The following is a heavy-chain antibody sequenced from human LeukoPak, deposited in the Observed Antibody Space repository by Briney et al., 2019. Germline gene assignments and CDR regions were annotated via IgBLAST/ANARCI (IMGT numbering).Heavy chain of an antibody. CDR2: ISSSSSTM. D-gene: IGHD2-2*01. CDR3: ARERGGYCSSTSCPQTFDY. J-gene: IGHJ4*02. Sequence: GGSLRLSCAASGYTFSSYSMNWVRQAPGKGLEWVSYISSSSSTMYYADSVKGRVTMSRDNAKNSLYLQMNSLRAEDTAVYYCARERGGYCSSTSCPQTFDYWGQGTLVTVSS. V-gene: IGHV3-48*04. CDR1: GYTFSSYS.